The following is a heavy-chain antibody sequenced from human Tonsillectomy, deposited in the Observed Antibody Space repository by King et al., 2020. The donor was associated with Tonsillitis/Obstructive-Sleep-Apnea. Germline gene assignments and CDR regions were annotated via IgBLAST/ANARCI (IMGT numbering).Heavy chain of an antibody. J-gene: IGHJ5*02. V-gene: IGHV1-3*01. CDR1: GYTFTSYA. D-gene: IGHD3-3*01. CDR3: ARVGLRFLEGAGFDP. Sequence: QLVQSRAEVKKPGASVKVSCKASGYTFTSYAMHWVRQAPGQRLEWMGWINAGNGNTKYSQKFQGRVTITRDTSASTAYMELSSLRSEDTAVYYCARVGLRFLEGAGFDPWGQGTLVTVS. CDR2: INAGNGNT.